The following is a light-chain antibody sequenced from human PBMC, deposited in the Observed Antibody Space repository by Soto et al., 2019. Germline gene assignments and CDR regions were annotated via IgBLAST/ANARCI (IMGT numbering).Light chain of an antibody. J-gene: IGLJ1*01. CDR2: EVN. V-gene: IGLV2-8*01. CDR1: STDVGGYDY. Sequence: QSALTQPPSASGSPGQSVTISCTGTSTDVGGYDYDSWYQQHPGKVPKLMIYEVNKRPSGVPDGFSGSKSGNTASLTVSGLQPEDEADYYCTSYAGGNNVFGTGTKLTVL. CDR3: TSYAGGNNV.